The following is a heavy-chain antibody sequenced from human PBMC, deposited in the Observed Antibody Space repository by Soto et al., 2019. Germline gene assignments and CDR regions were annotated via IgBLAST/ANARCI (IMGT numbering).Heavy chain of an antibody. Sequence: QGQLVQSGAEVKKPGASVKVSCKASGYTFTSYGISWVRQAPGQGLEWMGWISAYNGNKKYAQKFQGRVSMTTDTSTSTADMELRSLRSDDTAVYYCARDLGQQLFDYWGQGTLVTVSS. J-gene: IGHJ4*02. CDR3: ARDLGQQLFDY. CDR1: GYTFTSYG. CDR2: ISAYNGNK. V-gene: IGHV1-18*01. D-gene: IGHD6-13*01.